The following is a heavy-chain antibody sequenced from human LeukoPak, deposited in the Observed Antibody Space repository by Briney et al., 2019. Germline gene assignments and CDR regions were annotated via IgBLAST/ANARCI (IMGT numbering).Heavy chain of an antibody. D-gene: IGHD3-22*01. J-gene: IGHJ4*02. CDR1: GFTFSRYA. CDR3: ASTYSYDSSGYYPFDY. CDR2: ITNNGRST. V-gene: IGHV3-64D*06. Sequence: GGSLRLSCSASGFTFSRYAMHWVRQPPGKGLEYVTAITNNGRSTYYADSVKGRFTISRDNSKNTLYLQMSSLRAEDTAVYYCASTYSYDSSGYYPFDYWGQGTLVTVPS.